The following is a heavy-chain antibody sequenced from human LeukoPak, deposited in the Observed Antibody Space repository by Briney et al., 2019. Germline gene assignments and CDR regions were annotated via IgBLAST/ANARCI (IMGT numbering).Heavy chain of an antibody. CDR2: INHSGST. Sequence: SETLSLTCAVYGGSFSGYYWSWIRQPPGKGLEWIGEINHSGSTNYNPSLKSRVTISVDTSKNQFPLKLSSVTAADTAVYYCARAQRIAVAGLYFDYWGQGTLVTVSS. CDR3: ARAQRIAVAGLYFDY. V-gene: IGHV4-34*01. D-gene: IGHD6-19*01. J-gene: IGHJ4*02. CDR1: GGSFSGYY.